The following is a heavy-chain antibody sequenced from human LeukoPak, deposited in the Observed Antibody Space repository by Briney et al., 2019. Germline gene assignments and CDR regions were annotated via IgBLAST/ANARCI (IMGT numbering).Heavy chain of an antibody. J-gene: IGHJ4*02. Sequence: SETLSLTCTVSGYSISSGYYWGWIRQPPGKGLEWIGSIFHSGSTYYNPSLKSRVTISVDRSKNQFSLKLSSVTAADTAVYYCASYLLWFGEEKFDYWGQGTLVTVSS. V-gene: IGHV4-38-2*02. D-gene: IGHD3-10*01. CDR1: GYSISSGYY. CDR3: ASYLLWFGEEKFDY. CDR2: IFHSGST.